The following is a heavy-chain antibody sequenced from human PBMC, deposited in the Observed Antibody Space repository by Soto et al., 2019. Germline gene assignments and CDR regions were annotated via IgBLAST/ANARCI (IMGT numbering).Heavy chain of an antibody. J-gene: IGHJ4*02. D-gene: IGHD2-15*01. CDR3: ARVASGYCSGGSCYGPYDY. CDR2: IIPILGIA. CDR1: GGTFSSYT. V-gene: IGHV1-69*02. Sequence: SVKVSCKASGGTFSSYTISWVRQAPGQGLEWMGRIIPILGIANYAQKFQGRVTITADKSTSTAYMELSSLRSEDTAVYYCARVASGYCSGGSCYGPYDYWGQGTLVTVSS.